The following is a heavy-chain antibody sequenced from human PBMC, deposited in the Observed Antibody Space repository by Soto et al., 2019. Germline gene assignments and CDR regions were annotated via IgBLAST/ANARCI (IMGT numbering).Heavy chain of an antibody. V-gene: IGHV1-69*12. CDR3: PLGGSGYSSGGLYFFEF. CDR1: GGTFSSNA. D-gene: IGHD5-18*01. Sequence: QVQLVQSGAEVKKPGSSVKVTCKASGGTFSSNAISWVRQAPGQGLEWMGGIIPIFGTAHSAQKFQGRVTITAYESTSTVSTEMSSLQSEDAAVYYWPLGGSGYSSGGLYFFEFWCQGLGVSGSS. J-gene: IGHJ4*02. CDR2: IIPIFGTA.